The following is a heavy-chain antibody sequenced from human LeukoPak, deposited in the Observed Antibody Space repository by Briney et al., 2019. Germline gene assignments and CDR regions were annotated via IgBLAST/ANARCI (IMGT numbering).Heavy chain of an antibody. D-gene: IGHD3-3*02. V-gene: IGHV4-59*01. CDR2: IYYSGST. J-gene: IGHJ3*02. CDR3: ARAPGLSSAFDI. CDR1: GYSISSGYY. Sequence: SETLSLTCTVSGYSISSGYYWGWIRQPPGKGLEWIGYIYYSGSTNYNPSLKSRVTISVDTSKNQFSLKLSSVTAADTAVYYCARAPGLSSAFDIWGQGTMVIVSS.